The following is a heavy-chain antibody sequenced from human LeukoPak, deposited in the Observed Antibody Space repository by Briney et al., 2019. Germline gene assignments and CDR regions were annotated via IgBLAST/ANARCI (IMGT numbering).Heavy chain of an antibody. D-gene: IGHD4-23*01. V-gene: IGHV3-48*02. CDR3: ARHDFGGNSGDY. CDR1: GFTFSSYG. J-gene: IGHJ4*02. CDR2: IGTSSSTI. Sequence: GGSLRLSCAASGFTFSSYGMNWVRQAPGKGLEWVSYIGTSSSTIYYADSVKGRFTISRDNARNSLYLQMDSLRDEDTAVYYCARHDFGGNSGDYWGQGTLVTVSS.